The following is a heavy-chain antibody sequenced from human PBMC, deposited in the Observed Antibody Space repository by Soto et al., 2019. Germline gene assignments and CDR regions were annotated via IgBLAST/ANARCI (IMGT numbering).Heavy chain of an antibody. J-gene: IGHJ4*02. CDR1: GYSISSGYY. D-gene: IGHD5-18*01. Sequence: SETLSLTCAVSGYSISSGYYWGWIRQPPGKGLEWIGSIYHSGSTYYNPSLKSRVTISVDTSKNQFSLKLSSVTAADTAVYYCARDVDTAMVTDYWGQGTLVTVSS. CDR2: IYHSGST. V-gene: IGHV4-38-2*02. CDR3: ARDVDTAMVTDY.